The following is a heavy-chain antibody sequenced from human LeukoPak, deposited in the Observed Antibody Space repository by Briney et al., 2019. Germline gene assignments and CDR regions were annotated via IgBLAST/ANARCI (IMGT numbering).Heavy chain of an antibody. Sequence: GGSLRLSCAASGFTFDDYGMSWVRQAPGKGLEWVSGINWNGGTTGYADSVKGRFTISRDNAKNSLYLQMNSLRAEDTAVYYCAKGKTTVGRESDYWGQGTLVTVSS. D-gene: IGHD4-23*01. CDR1: GFTFDDYG. V-gene: IGHV3-20*04. CDR2: INWNGGTT. CDR3: AKGKTTVGRESDY. J-gene: IGHJ4*02.